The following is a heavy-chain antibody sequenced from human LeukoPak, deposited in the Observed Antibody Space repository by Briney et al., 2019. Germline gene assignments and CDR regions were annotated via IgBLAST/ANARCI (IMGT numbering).Heavy chain of an antibody. CDR2: INPNSGGT. D-gene: IGHD3-3*01. CDR1: GYTFTGYY. J-gene: IGHJ5*02. Sequence: GASVKVSCKASGYTFTGYYMHWVRQAPGQGLEWMGWINPNSGGTNYAQKFQGRVTMTRDTSISTAYMELSRLRSDDTTVYYCARDTEPNYDFWSGYSSWGQGTLVTVSS. V-gene: IGHV1-2*02. CDR3: ARDTEPNYDFWSGYSS.